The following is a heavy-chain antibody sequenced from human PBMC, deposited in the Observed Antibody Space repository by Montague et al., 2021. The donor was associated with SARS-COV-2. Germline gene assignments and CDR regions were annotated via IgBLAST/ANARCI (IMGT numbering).Heavy chain of an antibody. CDR3: ARKAGLRSTMVRGVHGVYGMDV. Sequence: SETLSLTCAVYGGSFSGYYWSWIRQPPGKGLEWIGEINHSGSTNYNPFLKSRVTISVDTSKNQFSLKLRSVTAADTAVYYCARKAGLRSTMVRGVHGVYGMDVWGQGTTVTVSS. D-gene: IGHD3-10*01. CDR1: GGSFSGYY. J-gene: IGHJ6*02. CDR2: INHSGST. V-gene: IGHV4-34*01.